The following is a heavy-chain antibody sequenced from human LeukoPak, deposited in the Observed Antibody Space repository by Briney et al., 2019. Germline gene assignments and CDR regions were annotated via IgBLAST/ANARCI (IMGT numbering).Heavy chain of an antibody. V-gene: IGHV3-23*01. CDR3: ARGRYSGYDDAFDI. CDR2: ISGSDGST. D-gene: IGHD5-12*01. CDR1: GFTFSSYA. Sequence: GGTLRLSCAASGFTFSSYAMSWVRQAPGKGLEWVSGISGSDGSTYYADSVKGRFTISRDNAKNSLYLQMNSLRAEDTALYYCARGRYSGYDDAFDIWGQGTMVTVSS. J-gene: IGHJ3*02.